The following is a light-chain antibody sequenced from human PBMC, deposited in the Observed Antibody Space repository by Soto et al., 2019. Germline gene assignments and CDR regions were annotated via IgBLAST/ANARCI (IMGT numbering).Light chain of an antibody. CDR2: GXS. Sequence: IVVTQSPAPLSLSPGERATLAXRASHSVITNLPWYQQRAGXAPRXXXDGXSTRATGSPARLSGSGSGTEFTLAISRLEPEDFAVYYCQQYGSATWTFGQGTKVDIK. CDR3: QQYGSATWT. J-gene: IGKJ1*01. V-gene: IGKV3-15*01. CDR1: HSVITN.